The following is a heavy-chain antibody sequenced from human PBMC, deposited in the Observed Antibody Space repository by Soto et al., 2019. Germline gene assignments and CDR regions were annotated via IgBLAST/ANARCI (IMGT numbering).Heavy chain of an antibody. CDR3: ARETPYSSSGYHDY. V-gene: IGHV4-34*01. D-gene: IGHD6-13*01. J-gene: IGHJ4*02. CDR2: INHSGST. Sequence: QVQLQQWGAGLLKPSETLSLTCAVYGGSFSGYYWSWIRQPPGKGLEWIGEINHSGSTNYNPSLTIRITISVDTSKNQFSLKLSSVTAADTAVYYCARETPYSSSGYHDYWGQGTLVTVSS. CDR1: GGSFSGYY.